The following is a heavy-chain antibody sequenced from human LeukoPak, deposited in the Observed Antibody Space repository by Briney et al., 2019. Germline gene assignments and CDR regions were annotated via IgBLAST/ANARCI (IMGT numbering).Heavy chain of an antibody. CDR2: INHSGST. J-gene: IGHJ4*02. Sequence: SETLSLTCAVYGGSFSGYYWSWIRQPPGKGLEWIGEINHSGSTNYNPSLKSRVTISVDTSKNQFSLKLSSVTAADTVVYYCARGYSGYLYWSQGTLVTVSS. CDR1: GGSFSGYY. CDR3: ARGYSGYLY. V-gene: IGHV4-34*01. D-gene: IGHD5-12*01.